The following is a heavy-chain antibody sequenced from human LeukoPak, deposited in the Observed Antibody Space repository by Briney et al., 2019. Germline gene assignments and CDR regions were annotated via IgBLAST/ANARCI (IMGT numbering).Heavy chain of an antibody. V-gene: IGHV4-61*02. Sequence: PSETLSLTCSVSGDSMSSGAFFWSWIRQPAGQGLEWIGRVFSSGSTFYSPSLKSRVSMSVDTSNSHFSLNMTPVTAADTALYYCAAMRGMKVMAWGQGTLVTVSS. CDR3: AAMRGMKVMA. CDR2: VFSSGST. J-gene: IGHJ1*01. D-gene: IGHD2-8*01. CDR1: GDSMSSGAFF.